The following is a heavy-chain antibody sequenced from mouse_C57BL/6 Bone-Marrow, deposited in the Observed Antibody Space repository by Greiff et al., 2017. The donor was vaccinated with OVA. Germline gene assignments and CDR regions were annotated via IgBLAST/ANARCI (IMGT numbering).Heavy chain of an antibody. J-gene: IGHJ3*01. Sequence: VKLMESGAELARPGASVKLSCKASGYTFTSYGISWVKQRTGQGLEWIGEIYPRSGNTYYNEKFKGKATLTADKSSSTAYMELRSLTSEDSAVYFCARGADPRGFAYWGQGTLVTVSA. V-gene: IGHV1-81*01. CDR2: IYPRSGNT. CDR1: GYTFTSYG. CDR3: ARGADPRGFAY.